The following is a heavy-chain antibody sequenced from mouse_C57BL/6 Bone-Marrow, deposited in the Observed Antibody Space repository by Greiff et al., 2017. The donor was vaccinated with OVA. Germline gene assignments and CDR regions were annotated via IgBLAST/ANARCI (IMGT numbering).Heavy chain of an antibody. V-gene: IGHV1-74*01. D-gene: IGHD1-1*01. CDR2: IHPSDSDT. J-gene: IGHJ3*01. CDR1: GYTFTSYW. Sequence: VKLQQPGAELVKPGASVKVSCKASGYTFTSYWMHWVKQRPGQGLEWIGRIHPSDSDTNYNQKFKGKATLTVDKSSSTAYMQLSSLTSEDSAVYYCAMEDTTVVAGDWFAYWGQGTLVTVSA. CDR3: AMEDTTVVAGDWFAY.